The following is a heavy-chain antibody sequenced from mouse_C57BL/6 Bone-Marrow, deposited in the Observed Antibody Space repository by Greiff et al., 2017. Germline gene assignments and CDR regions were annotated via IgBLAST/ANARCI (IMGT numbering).Heavy chain of an antibody. CDR1: GFTFSSYT. V-gene: IGHV5-9*01. CDR2: ISGGGGDT. Sequence: EVQLVESGGGLVKPGGSLKLSCAASGFTFSSYTMSWVRQTPEKRLEWVATISGGGGDTYYPDSVKGRFTISRDNAKNTLYLQMTSLRAEDTALYYCSSSYYGNYGPTWFACWGQGNLVTVSA. CDR3: SSSYYGNYGPTWFAC. D-gene: IGHD2-10*01. J-gene: IGHJ3*01.